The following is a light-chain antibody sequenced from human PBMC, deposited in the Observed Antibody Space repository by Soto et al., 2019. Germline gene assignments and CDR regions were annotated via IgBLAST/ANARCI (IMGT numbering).Light chain of an antibody. Sequence: QSALTQPVSVSGSPGQSITISCTGTSGDVGGYNYVSWYQQHPGKAPKLMIYDVSNRPSGVSNRFSGSKSGNTASLTISGLQAEDEADYYCTSYTSSSTYVFGTGTKVTV. J-gene: IGLJ1*01. CDR2: DVS. CDR3: TSYTSSSTYV. CDR1: SGDVGGYNY. V-gene: IGLV2-14*03.